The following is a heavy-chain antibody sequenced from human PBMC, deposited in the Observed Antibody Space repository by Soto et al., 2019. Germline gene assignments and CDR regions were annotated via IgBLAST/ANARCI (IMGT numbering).Heavy chain of an antibody. V-gene: IGHV1-2*02. J-gene: IGHJ3*02. CDR1: GYPVTAYY. D-gene: IGHD3-3*01. CDR3: ASGGGVGVAGSAAFDM. Sequence: QLHLVQSGAVVKKPGASVTVSCSASGYPVTAYYMHWVRQAPGRGLEWMGGINPATGAAKYTQTFQGRVTITRDASTSKVFMELSGLTSEDTAVFFCASGGGVGVAGSAAFDMWGQGTLVTVSS. CDR2: INPATGAA.